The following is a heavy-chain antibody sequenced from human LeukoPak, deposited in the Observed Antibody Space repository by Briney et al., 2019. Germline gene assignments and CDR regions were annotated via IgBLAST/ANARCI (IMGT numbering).Heavy chain of an antibody. CDR2: IFYSGNT. V-gene: IGHV4-39*01. CDR3: WRHLIRGLTDTWFDP. D-gene: IGHD3-10*01. Sequence: SETLSLTCTVAGASISSGTYFWGWIRQPPGKGLEWIGSIFYSGNTHYNPSLESRASISVDTSKNQFSLKLSSVTAADTAFYYCWRHLIRGLTDTWFDPWGQRTLVTVSS. CDR1: GASISSGTYF. J-gene: IGHJ5*02.